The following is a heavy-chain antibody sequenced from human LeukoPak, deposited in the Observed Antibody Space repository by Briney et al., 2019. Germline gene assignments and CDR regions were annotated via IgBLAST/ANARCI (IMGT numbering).Heavy chain of an antibody. J-gene: IGHJ4*02. CDR1: GFTFSSYG. CDR2: ISYDGSKK. D-gene: IGHD3-10*01. Sequence: PGRSLRLSCAASGFTFSSYGMHCVRQAPGKGLEWVAVISYDGSKKYYADSVKGRFTISRDNSKNTLYLQMNSLRVEDTAVHYCAKGGLWFGNLLVPLWGQGTLVTVSS. CDR3: AKGGLWFGNLLVPL. V-gene: IGHV3-30*18.